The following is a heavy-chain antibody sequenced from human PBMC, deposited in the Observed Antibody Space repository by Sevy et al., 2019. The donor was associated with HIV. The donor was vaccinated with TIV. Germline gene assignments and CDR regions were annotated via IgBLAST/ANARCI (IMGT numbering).Heavy chain of an antibody. CDR2: ITSNGNTI. Sequence: GGSLRLSCAASGFIFSDRYMNWIRQAPGKGLEWIAYITSNGNTIYYADSVKGRFTISRDNAKNSMFLQMNSLRAEDTAVYYCASSLLVEGRWGPRYGMDVWGQGTTVTVSS. CDR1: GFIFSDRY. CDR3: ASSLLVEGRWGPRYGMDV. V-gene: IGHV3-11*04. J-gene: IGHJ6*02. D-gene: IGHD3-16*01.